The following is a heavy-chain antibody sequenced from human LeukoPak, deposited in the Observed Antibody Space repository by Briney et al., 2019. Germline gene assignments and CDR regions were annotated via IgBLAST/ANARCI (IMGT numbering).Heavy chain of an antibody. CDR1: DDSISDYY. Sequence: PFETLSLTCTVSDDSISDYYRGWIRQPPGKGLEWIGYFYNSGRSTYNPSLKSRVTISADTSKNHFSLKLNSVTTADTAAYYCTRGAGWLIDYWGQGILVTVSS. CDR3: TRGAGWLIDY. D-gene: IGHD3-16*01. V-gene: IGHV4-59*01. CDR2: FYNSGRS. J-gene: IGHJ4*02.